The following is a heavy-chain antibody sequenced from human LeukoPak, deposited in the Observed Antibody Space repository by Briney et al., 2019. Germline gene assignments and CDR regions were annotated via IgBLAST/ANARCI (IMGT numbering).Heavy chain of an antibody. CDR1: GDSISSGGYY. V-gene: IGHV4-31*03. D-gene: IGHD3-10*01. J-gene: IGHJ4*02. CDR2: IYYSGTT. CDR3: ARERLGYYFDY. Sequence: SETLSLTCTVSGDSISSGGYYWSWVRQHPGKGLEWIGYIYYSGTTYFNPSLKSRVTISVDTSEGQFSLKLSSVTAADTAVYYCARERLGYYFDYWGQGTLVTVSS.